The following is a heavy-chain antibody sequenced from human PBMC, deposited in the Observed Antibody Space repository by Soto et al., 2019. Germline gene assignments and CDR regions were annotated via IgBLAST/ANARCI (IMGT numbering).Heavy chain of an antibody. Sequence: QVQLVQSGAEVKKPGASVKVSCKDSGYTFTSYDINWVRQATGQGLEWMGWMNPNSGNTGYAQKFQCRVTMTRNTSISTAYMELSSLRSEDTAVYYCAREAPITGTTPGNYGMDVWGQGTTVTVSS. CDR3: AREAPITGTTPGNYGMDV. J-gene: IGHJ6*02. CDR1: GYTFTSYD. D-gene: IGHD1-7*01. V-gene: IGHV1-8*01. CDR2: MNPNSGNT.